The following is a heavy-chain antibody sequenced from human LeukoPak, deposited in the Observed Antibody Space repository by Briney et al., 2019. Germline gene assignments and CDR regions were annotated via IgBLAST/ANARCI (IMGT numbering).Heavy chain of an antibody. CDR3: ARDLSHRYNYDSRGYYILFDH. CDR2: ISTYNGNT. Sequence: ASVKVSCKGSGYTFSSYGISWVRQAPGQGLEWMGWISTYNGNTNYAQKLQGRVTMTTDTSTTTAYMELRSLRSDDTAVYYCARDLSHRYNYDSRGYYILFDHWGQGTLVTVSS. V-gene: IGHV1-18*01. J-gene: IGHJ4*02. CDR1: GYTFSSYG. D-gene: IGHD3-22*01.